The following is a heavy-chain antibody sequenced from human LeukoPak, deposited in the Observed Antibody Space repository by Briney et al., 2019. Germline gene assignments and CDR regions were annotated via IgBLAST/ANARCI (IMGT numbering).Heavy chain of an antibody. J-gene: IGHJ4*02. Sequence: ASVKVSCKASGYTFTSYYMHWVRQAPGQGVEWMGIINPSGGSTSYAQKFQGRVTMTWDTSTSTVYMELSSLRSEDTAVYYCARKGCGGDCLDYWGQGTLVTVSS. D-gene: IGHD2-21*02. CDR3: ARKGCGGDCLDY. CDR2: INPSGGST. CDR1: GYTFTSYY. V-gene: IGHV1-46*01.